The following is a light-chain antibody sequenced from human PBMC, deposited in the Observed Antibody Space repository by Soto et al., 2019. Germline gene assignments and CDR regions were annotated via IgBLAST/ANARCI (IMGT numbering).Light chain of an antibody. Sequence: QSVLTQPHSVSGSPGQSVTISCTGTSVNVGAYDFVSWYQQHPGKAPKLLIYEVTNRPSGVSDRFSGSKSGNTASLTISGLQADDEGYYYCSSYTSRSTLYVFGTGTKLTVL. J-gene: IGLJ1*01. CDR1: SVNVGAYDF. CDR2: EVT. CDR3: SSYTSRSTLYV. V-gene: IGLV2-14*01.